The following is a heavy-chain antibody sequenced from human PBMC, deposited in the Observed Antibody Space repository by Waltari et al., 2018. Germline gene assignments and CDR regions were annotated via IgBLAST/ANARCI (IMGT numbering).Heavy chain of an antibody. V-gene: IGHV4-59*01. D-gene: IGHD4-4*01. Sequence: QVQLQESGPGLVKPSETLSLSCTVSGGSISSYSWSWTRQPPGKGLEWIGYFYYSGSTKYNPSLESRVTISVDTSMNQFSLKLRSVTAADTAVYFCARDGGDYINSNYFYYMDVWGKGTTVTVSS. CDR1: GGSISSYS. CDR2: FYYSGST. CDR3: ARDGGDYINSNYFYYMDV. J-gene: IGHJ6*03.